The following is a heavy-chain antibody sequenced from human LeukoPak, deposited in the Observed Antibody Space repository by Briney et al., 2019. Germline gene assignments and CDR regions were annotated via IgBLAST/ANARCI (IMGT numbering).Heavy chain of an antibody. CDR3: ARHDTYYYDSSGFTPQVY. D-gene: IGHD3-22*01. Sequence: GGSLRLSCKGSGYSFTSYWIGWVRQMPGKGLEWMGIIYPGDSDTRYSPSFQGQVTISADKSISTAYLQWSSLKASDTATYYCARHDTYYYDSSGFTPQVYWGQGTLVTVSS. J-gene: IGHJ4*02. CDR2: IYPGDSDT. CDR1: GYSFTSYW. V-gene: IGHV5-51*01.